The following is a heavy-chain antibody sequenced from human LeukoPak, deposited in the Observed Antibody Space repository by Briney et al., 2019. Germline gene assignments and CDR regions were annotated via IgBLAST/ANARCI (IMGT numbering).Heavy chain of an antibody. D-gene: IGHD2-2*01. V-gene: IGHV1-69*13. J-gene: IGHJ3*02. CDR2: IIPIFGTA. CDR1: GGTFSSYA. Sequence: SVKVSCKASGGTFSSYAISWVRQAPGQGLEWMGGIIPIFGTANYAQKFQGRVTVTADESTSTAYMELSSLRSEDTAVYYCARNCGSTSCYAAGDAFDIWGQGTMVTVSS. CDR3: ARNCGSTSCYAAGDAFDI.